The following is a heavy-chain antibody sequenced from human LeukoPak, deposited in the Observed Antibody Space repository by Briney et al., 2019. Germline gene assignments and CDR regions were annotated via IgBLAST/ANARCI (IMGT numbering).Heavy chain of an antibody. CDR1: GFIFRDYW. Sequence: GGSLRLSCAASGFIFRDYWMTWVRQAPGKGLEWVANIKQDGSEKYYVDSVKGRFTISRDNARKSLYLQMNSLRAEDTAVYYCARDYSSGHDSHAWGQGTLVTVSS. V-gene: IGHV3-7*01. J-gene: IGHJ5*02. CDR2: IKQDGSEK. CDR3: ARDYSSGHDSHA. D-gene: IGHD3-22*01.